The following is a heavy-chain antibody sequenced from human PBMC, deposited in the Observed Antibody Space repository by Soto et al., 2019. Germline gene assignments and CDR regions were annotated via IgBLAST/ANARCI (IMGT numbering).Heavy chain of an antibody. Sequence: SETLSLTCAVYGGSFSGYYWSWIRQPPGKGLEWIGEINHSGNTNYNPSLKSRVTISVDTSKNQFSLKLSSVTAADTAVYYCARGGRTTVTFFDYWGQGTLVTVSS. CDR1: GGSFSGYY. CDR2: INHSGNT. V-gene: IGHV4-34*01. D-gene: IGHD4-17*01. J-gene: IGHJ4*02. CDR3: ARGGRTTVTFFDY.